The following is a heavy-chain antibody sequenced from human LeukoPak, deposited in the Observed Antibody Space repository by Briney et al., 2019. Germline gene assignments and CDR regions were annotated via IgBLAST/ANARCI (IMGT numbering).Heavy chain of an antibody. CDR3: ARAARAIWFGEFRTPGGPHYFDY. D-gene: IGHD3-10*01. V-gene: IGHV4-39*07. CDR2: IYYSGST. Sequence: SETLSLACTVSGGSISSSSYYWGWIRQPPGKGLEWIGSIYYSGSTYYNPSLKSRVTISVDTSKNQFSLKLSSVTAADTAVYYCARAARAIWFGEFRTPGGPHYFDYWGQGTLVTVSS. J-gene: IGHJ4*02. CDR1: GGSISSSSYY.